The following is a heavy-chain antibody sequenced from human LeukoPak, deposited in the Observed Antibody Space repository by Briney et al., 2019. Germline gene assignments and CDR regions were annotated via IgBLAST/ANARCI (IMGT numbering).Heavy chain of an antibody. J-gene: IGHJ4*02. CDR3: TTLSHGSGSPPVDY. V-gene: IGHV1-2*02. D-gene: IGHD3-10*01. CDR2: INPNSGGT. Sequence: GASVKVSCKASGYTFTGYYMHWVRQAPGQGLEWMGWINPNSGGTNYAQKFQGRVTMTRDTSISTAYMELSRLRANDTAVYYCTTLSHGSGSPPVDYWGQGTLVTVSS. CDR1: GYTFTGYY.